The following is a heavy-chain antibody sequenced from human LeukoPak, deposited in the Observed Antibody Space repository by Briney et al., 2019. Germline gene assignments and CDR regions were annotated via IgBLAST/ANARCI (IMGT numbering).Heavy chain of an antibody. J-gene: IGHJ5*02. Sequence: GGSLRLSCAASGFTFSHHWMHCVRQAPGKGLVWGSHISSDESSTTYADSVKGRFTISGDNRKHTLYLQMNSLRVEDTAVYYCTRNPDGRNWFDPWGQGTLVTVSS. CDR1: GFTFSHHW. CDR3: TRNPDGRNWFDP. V-gene: IGHV3-74*01. D-gene: IGHD1-14*01. CDR2: ISSDESST.